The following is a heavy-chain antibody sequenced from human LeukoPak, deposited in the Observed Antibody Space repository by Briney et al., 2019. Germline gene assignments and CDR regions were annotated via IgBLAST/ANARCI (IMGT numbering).Heavy chain of an antibody. CDR1: GFTFSSYA. V-gene: IGHV3-7*01. CDR2: IKQDGSEK. J-gene: IGHJ6*02. D-gene: IGHD2-15*01. Sequence: GRPLRLSCAASGFTFSSYAMHWVRQAPGKGLEWVAHIKQDGSEKYYVDSVKGRFTISRDNAKNSLYLQMNSLRAEDTAVYYCARVGCSGGSCSSAYYYYGMDVWGQGTTATVSS. CDR3: ARVGCSGGSCSSAYYYYGMDV.